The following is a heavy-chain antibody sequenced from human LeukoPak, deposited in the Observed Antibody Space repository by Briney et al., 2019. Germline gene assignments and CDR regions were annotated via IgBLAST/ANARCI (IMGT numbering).Heavy chain of an antibody. J-gene: IGHJ6*03. CDR3: AKDTGYCSSTSCYFERYYMDV. D-gene: IGHD2-2*01. Sequence: GGSLRLSCAASGFTFSSYAMHWVRQAPGKGLEWVAVISYDGSNKYYADSVKGRFTISRDNSKNTLYLQMNSLRAEDTAVYYCAKDTGYCSSTSCYFERYYMDVWGKGTTVTVSS. CDR1: GFTFSSYA. CDR2: ISYDGSNK. V-gene: IGHV3-30-3*01.